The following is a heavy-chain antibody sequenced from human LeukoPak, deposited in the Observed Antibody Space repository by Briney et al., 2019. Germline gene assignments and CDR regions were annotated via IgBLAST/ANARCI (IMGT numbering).Heavy chain of an antibody. D-gene: IGHD1-26*01. V-gene: IGHV1-69*13. Sequence: ASVKVSCKASGYTFTSYAISWVRQAPGQGLEWMGGIIPIFGTANYAQKFQGRVTITADESTSTAYMELSSLRSEDTAVYYCARDRSRYSGSGLDYWGQGTLVTVSS. CDR1: GYTFTSYA. CDR3: ARDRSRYSGSGLDY. J-gene: IGHJ4*02. CDR2: IIPIFGTA.